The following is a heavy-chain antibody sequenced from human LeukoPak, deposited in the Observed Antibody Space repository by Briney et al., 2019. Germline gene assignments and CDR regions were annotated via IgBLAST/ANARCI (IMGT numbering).Heavy chain of an antibody. J-gene: IGHJ2*01. Sequence: GASVKVSCKASGYTFAAYYMYWVRQAPGQGLEWMGWIRPNSGGTNYTQKLQGRVTMTRDMSTSTVYMELSSLRSEDTAVYYCARDVVTATDWYFDLWGRGTLVTVSS. CDR3: ARDVVTATDWYFDL. CDR2: IRPNSGGT. CDR1: GYTFAAYY. D-gene: IGHD2-21*02. V-gene: IGHV1-2*02.